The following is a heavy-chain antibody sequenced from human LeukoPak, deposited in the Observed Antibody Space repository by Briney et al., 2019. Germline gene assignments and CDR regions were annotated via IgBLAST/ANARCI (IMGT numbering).Heavy chain of an antibody. J-gene: IGHJ5*02. V-gene: IGHV1-24*01. CDR2: LNPEDGQI. Sequence: ASVKVSCKVSGHTLTDLSTHWVRQAPGQGLEWMGGLNPEDGQIIYAQQFQGRVTITADKSTSTAYMELSSLRYEDTAVYYCARDINGSMRNWFDPWGQGTLVTVSS. CDR1: GHTLTDLS. D-gene: IGHD1-20*01. CDR3: ARDINGSMRNWFDP.